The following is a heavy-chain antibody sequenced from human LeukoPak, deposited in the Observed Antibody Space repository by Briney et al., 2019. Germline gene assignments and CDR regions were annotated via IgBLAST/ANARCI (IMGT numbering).Heavy chain of an antibody. CDR3: ARGENDPIAVAGPPSYFDY. V-gene: IGHV4-39*07. Sequence: PSETLSLTCTVSGGSISSSSYYWGWIRLPPGKGLEWIGTIYYSGSTYYNPSLKSRVTISVDTSKNQFSLKLSSVTAADTAVYYCARGENDPIAVAGPPSYFDYWGQGTLVTVSS. CDR2: IYYSGST. D-gene: IGHD6-19*01. J-gene: IGHJ4*02. CDR1: GGSISSSSYY.